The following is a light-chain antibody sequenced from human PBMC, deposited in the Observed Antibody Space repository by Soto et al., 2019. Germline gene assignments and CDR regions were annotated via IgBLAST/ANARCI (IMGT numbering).Light chain of an antibody. Sequence: QSVLTQPPSVSGAPGQRVTISCTGSSSNIGAGYDVHWYQQLPGTAPKLLIYGNSNRPSGVPDRFSGSKSGTSASLAITGLQAEEEADYYCQSYDSSLSAPVVFGGGTKLTVL. J-gene: IGLJ2*01. CDR1: SSNIGAGYD. CDR2: GNS. V-gene: IGLV1-40*01. CDR3: QSYDSSLSAPVV.